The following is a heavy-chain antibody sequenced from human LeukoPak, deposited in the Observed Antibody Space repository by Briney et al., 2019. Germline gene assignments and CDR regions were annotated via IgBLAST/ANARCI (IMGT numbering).Heavy chain of an antibody. CDR3: ARATGCSSTSCSPLDY. CDR2: ISSSSSYI. V-gene: IGHV3-21*01. D-gene: IGHD2-2*01. Sequence: GGSLRLSCAASGFTFSSYSMNWVRQAPGKGLEWVSSISSSSSYIYYADSVKGRFTISRDNAKNSLYLQMNSLRAEDTAVYYCARATGCSSTSCSPLDYWGQGTLVTVSS. CDR1: GFTFSSYS. J-gene: IGHJ4*02.